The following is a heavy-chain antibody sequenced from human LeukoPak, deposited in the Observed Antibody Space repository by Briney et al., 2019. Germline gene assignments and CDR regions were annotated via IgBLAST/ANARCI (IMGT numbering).Heavy chain of an antibody. J-gene: IGHJ4*02. CDR2: IYYSGST. CDR1: GGSISSGDYY. Sequence: SETLSLTCTVSGGSISSGDYYWSWIRQHPGKGLEWIGYIYYSGSTYYNPSLKSRVTISVDTSKNQFSLKLSSVTAADTAVYYCARDYGDYGETIFDYWGQGTLVTVSS. V-gene: IGHV4-31*03. D-gene: IGHD4-17*01. CDR3: ARDYGDYGETIFDY.